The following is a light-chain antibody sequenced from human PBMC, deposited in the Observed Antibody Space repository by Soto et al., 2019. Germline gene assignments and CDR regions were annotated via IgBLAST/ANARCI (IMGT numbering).Light chain of an antibody. Sequence: EIVLTQSPGTLSLSPGERATLSCRASQTVGSSFLAWFQHKPGQAPRLLIHGASTRATGIADRFSGSGSGTDFTLTISRLEPEDFAVYYCQLYGTSPKTFGQGTKVDIK. V-gene: IGKV3-20*01. CDR3: QLYGTSPKT. J-gene: IGKJ1*01. CDR2: GAS. CDR1: QTVGSSF.